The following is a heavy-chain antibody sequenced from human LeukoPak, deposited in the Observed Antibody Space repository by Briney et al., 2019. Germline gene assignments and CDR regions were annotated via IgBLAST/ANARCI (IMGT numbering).Heavy chain of an antibody. D-gene: IGHD6-13*01. V-gene: IGHV3-23*01. Sequence: GGSLRLSCAASGFTFSSYAVSWVRQAPGKGLEWVSAISGSGGSTYYADSVKGRFTISRDSSKNTLYLQMNSLRAEDTAVYYCAKGTIAAAGTLDYWGQGTLVTVSS. CDR1: GFTFSSYA. CDR2: ISGSGGST. J-gene: IGHJ4*02. CDR3: AKGTIAAAGTLDY.